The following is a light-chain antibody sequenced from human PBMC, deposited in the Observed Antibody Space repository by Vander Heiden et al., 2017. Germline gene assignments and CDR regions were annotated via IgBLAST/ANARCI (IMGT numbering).Light chain of an antibody. CDR3: QTWGSGIRV. CDR2: VNSDGSH. J-gene: IGLJ3*02. V-gene: IGLV4-69*01. Sequence: QLVLTQSPSASASLGASVRLTCTLSSGHSRYAIAWHQQQPEKGPRYLMKVNSDGSHTKGDGIPDRFSGSSSGTERDLTISSLQSEDEADYYCQTWGSGIRVFGGGTRLTVL. CDR1: SGHSRYA.